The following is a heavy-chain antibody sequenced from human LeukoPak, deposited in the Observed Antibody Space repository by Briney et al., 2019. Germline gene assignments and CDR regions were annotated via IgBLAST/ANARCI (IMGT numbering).Heavy chain of an antibody. CDR1: GGSFSGYY. J-gene: IGHJ6*03. CDR3: ARGIAAAGTVRYYYYMDV. CDR2: INHSGST. Sequence: PSETLSLTCAVYGGSFSGYYWSWIRQPPGKGLEWIGEINHSGSTNYNPSLKSRVTIPVDTSKNQFSLKLSSVTAADTAVYYCARGIAAAGTVRYYYYMDVWGKGTTVTVSS. D-gene: IGHD6-13*01. V-gene: IGHV4-34*01.